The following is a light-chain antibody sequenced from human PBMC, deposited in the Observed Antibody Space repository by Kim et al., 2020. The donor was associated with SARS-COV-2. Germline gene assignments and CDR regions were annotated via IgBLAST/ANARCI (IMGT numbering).Light chain of an antibody. Sequence: LSPGERAIVSGRASQSFSSSYLGWYQQKPGQAPRLLIFGASTRATGIPDRFTGEGSGTEYSLIITRVEPDDFAFYFCHQYGASPYTFGQGTKLEI. CDR2: GAS. CDR1: QSFSSSY. V-gene: IGKV3-20*01. CDR3: HQYGASPYT. J-gene: IGKJ2*01.